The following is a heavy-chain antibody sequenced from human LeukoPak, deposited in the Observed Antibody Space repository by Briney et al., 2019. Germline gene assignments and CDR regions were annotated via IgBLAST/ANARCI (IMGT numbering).Heavy chain of an antibody. CDR2: ISAYNGNT. CDR1: GYTFTSYG. D-gene: IGHD3-3*01. J-gene: IGHJ5*02. V-gene: IGHV1-18*01. CDR3: ARGGVTIFGVVHWFDP. Sequence: ASVKVSCKASGYTFTSYGISWVRQAPGQGLEWMGWISAYNGNTNYAQKLQGRVTITRNTSISTAYMELSSLRSEDTAVYYCARGGVTIFGVVHWFDPWGQGTLVTVSS.